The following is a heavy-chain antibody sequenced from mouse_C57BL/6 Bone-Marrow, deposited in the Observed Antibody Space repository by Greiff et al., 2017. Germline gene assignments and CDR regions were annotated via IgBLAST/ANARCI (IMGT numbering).Heavy chain of an antibody. CDR2: ISYDGSN. CDR1: GYSITSGYY. D-gene: IGHD2-5*01. J-gene: IGHJ3*01. CDR3: AREDYSNSIVFAY. Sequence: QLKESGPGLVKPSQSLSLPCSVTGYSITSGYYWNWIRQFPGNKLEWMGYISYDGSNNYNPSLKNRISITRDTSKHQFFLKLNSVTTEDTATYYCAREDYSNSIVFAYWGQGALVAVSA. V-gene: IGHV3-6*01.